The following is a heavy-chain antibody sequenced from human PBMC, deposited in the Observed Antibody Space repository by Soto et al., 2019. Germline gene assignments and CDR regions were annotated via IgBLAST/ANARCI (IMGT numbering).Heavy chain of an antibody. D-gene: IGHD3-16*01. CDR1: GYSVTNDNW. J-gene: IGHJ4*02. CDR3: ASGGGGGNF. CDR2: IYHGGNT. Sequence: QVQLQESGPGLVKPSGTLSLTCSVSGYSVTNDNWWSWLRQPPGRGLEWIAEIYHGGNTNYRPSLRIRFTISMDKSNNQFSLKLVSVTAADTAVYFCASGGGGGNFWGQGILVTVSS. V-gene: IGHV4-4*02.